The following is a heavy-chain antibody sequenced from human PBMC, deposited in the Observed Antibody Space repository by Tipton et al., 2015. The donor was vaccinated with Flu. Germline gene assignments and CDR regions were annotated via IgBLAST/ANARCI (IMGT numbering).Heavy chain of an antibody. CDR1: GYRFDSYF. J-gene: IGHJ4*02. V-gene: IGHV1-46*02. CDR2: INPYGGNT. CDR3: VRDDSSGRPY. Sequence: QVQLVQSGAEVKKAGASVTVSCKTSGYRFDSYFINWVRQVPGQGLEWMGLINPYGGNTNYARKFQGRVTMTRDTSTSTVYMELSGLGLGDTATYHCVRDDSSGRPYWGQGTPVTVSP. D-gene: IGHD3-22*01.